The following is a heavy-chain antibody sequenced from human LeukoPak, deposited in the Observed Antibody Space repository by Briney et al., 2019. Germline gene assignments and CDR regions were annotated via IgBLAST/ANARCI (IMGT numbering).Heavy chain of an antibody. D-gene: IGHD1-20*01. Sequence: SETLSLTCTVSGGSISSYYWSWIRQPAGKGLEWIGRIYTSGSTNYNPSLKSRVTMSVDTSRNQFSLKLSSVTAADTAVYYCARDNWLDPLYGMDVWGQGTTVTVSS. CDR1: GGSISSYY. J-gene: IGHJ6*02. CDR2: IYTSGST. CDR3: ARDNWLDPLYGMDV. V-gene: IGHV4-4*07.